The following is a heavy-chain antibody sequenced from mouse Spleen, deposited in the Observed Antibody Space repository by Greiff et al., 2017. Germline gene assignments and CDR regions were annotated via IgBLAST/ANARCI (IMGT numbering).Heavy chain of an antibody. V-gene: IGHV7-1*01. J-gene: IGHJ4*01. Sequence: EVMLVESGGGLVQSGRSLRLSCATSGFTFSDFYMEWVRQAPGKGLEWIAASRNKANDYTTEYSASVKGRFIVSRDTSHSILYLQMNALRAEDTAIYYCARDENYYDGSYHYYAMDYWGQGTSVTVSS. D-gene: IGHD1-1*01. CDR1: GFTFSDFY. CDR2: SRNKANDYTT. CDR3: ARDENYYDGSYHYYAMDY.